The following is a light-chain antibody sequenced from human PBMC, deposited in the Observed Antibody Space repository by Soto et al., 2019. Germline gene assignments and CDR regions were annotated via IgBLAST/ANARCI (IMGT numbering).Light chain of an antibody. Sequence: QTVVTQEASPSVSPGTTVTLTCGLSSGSVSANYYPSWYQQTPGQAPRTLIYNTNTRSSGVPDRFSGSILGNKAALTITGAQADDESDYYCVLYMGSGIWVFGGGTKLTVL. V-gene: IGLV8-61*01. CDR2: NTN. J-gene: IGLJ3*02. CDR1: SGSVSANYY. CDR3: VLYMGSGIWV.